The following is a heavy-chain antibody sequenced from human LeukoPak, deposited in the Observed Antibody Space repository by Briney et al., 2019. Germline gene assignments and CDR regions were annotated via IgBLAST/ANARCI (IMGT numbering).Heavy chain of an antibody. CDR2: IYYSGST. V-gene: IGHV4-61*01. CDR3: AREGYDSSGYYPSDWYFDL. CDR1: GGSISSSSYY. D-gene: IGHD3-22*01. Sequence: SETLSLTCTVSGGSISSSSYYWSWIRQPPGKGLEWIGYIYYSGSTNYNPSLKSRVTISVDTSKNQFSLKLSSVTAADTAVYYCAREGYDSSGYYPSDWYFDLWGRGTLVTVSS. J-gene: IGHJ2*01.